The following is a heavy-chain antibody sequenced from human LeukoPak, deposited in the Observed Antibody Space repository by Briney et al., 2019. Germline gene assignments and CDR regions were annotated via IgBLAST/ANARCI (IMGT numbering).Heavy chain of an antibody. CDR1: GFSFSNYV. J-gene: IGHJ6*02. V-gene: IGHV3-30*18. Sequence: GRSLRHSCAASGFSFSNYVMHWVRQAPGRGLEWVAVISYDGSNEYYADSVKGRVTVSRDNSKNTLFLQMNSLRPEDTAVYYCAKDASGWYPNYYGLDVWGQGTTVTVSS. D-gene: IGHD6-19*01. CDR3: AKDASGWYPNYYGLDV. CDR2: ISYDGSNE.